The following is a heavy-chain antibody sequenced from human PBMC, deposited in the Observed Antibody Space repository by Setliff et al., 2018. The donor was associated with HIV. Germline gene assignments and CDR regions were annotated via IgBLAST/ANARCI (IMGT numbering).Heavy chain of an antibody. CDR2: IYYSGST. CDR3: ARLGAQWEGATDY. J-gene: IGHJ4*02. V-gene: IGHV4-30-4*08. Sequence: SETLSLTCAVYGGSFTNYFWSWIRQPPGKGLEWIGYIYYSGSTYYNPSLKSRVTISVDTSKNQFSLKLSSVTAADTAVYYCARLGAQWEGATDYWGQGTLVTVSS. CDR1: GGSFTNYF. D-gene: IGHD1-26*01.